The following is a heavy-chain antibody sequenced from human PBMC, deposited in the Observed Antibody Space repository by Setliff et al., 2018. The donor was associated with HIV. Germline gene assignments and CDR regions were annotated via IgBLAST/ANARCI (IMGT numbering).Heavy chain of an antibody. CDR1: GFTFGDYA. V-gene: IGHV3-49*04. CDR3: TRDPGSGWYDYYYYYGMDV. D-gene: IGHD6-19*01. CDR2: IRSKAYGGTT. Sequence: SLRLSCTASGFTFGDYAMTWVRQAPGKGLEWVGFIRSKAYGGTTEYAASVKGRFTISRDDSKSIAYLQMNSLKTEDTAVYYCTRDPGSGWYDYYYYYGMDVWGQGTTVTVSS. J-gene: IGHJ6*02.